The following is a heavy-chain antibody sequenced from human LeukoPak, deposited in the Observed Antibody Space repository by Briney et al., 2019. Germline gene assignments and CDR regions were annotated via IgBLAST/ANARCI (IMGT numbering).Heavy chain of an antibody. CDR3: ARDRGSGAFDN. Sequence: GGSLRLPCVASGFTFGSAAMTWVRQAPGKGLEWVSGISGSDGGTYFADSVKGRFTISRDNSKNTLYLQTNSLRVEDTAIYYCARDRGSGAFDNWGQGTLVTVSS. J-gene: IGHJ4*02. V-gene: IGHV3-23*01. CDR1: GFTFGSAA. CDR2: ISGSDGGT. D-gene: IGHD2-8*02.